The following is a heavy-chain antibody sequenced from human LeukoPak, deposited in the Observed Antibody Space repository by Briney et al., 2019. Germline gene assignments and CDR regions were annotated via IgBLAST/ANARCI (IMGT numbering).Heavy chain of an antibody. CDR2: ISGSGSST. CDR3: AKVRTLLQYGMDV. Sequence: GGSRRLSCAASGFTFSTYAMTWVRQAPGRGLEWVSAISGSGSSTYYADSVKGRFTISRDNSKNTLYLQMNSLRAEDTAVYYCAKVRTLLQYGMDVWGQGTTVTVSS. D-gene: IGHD1-7*01. J-gene: IGHJ6*02. CDR1: GFTFSTYA. V-gene: IGHV3-23*01.